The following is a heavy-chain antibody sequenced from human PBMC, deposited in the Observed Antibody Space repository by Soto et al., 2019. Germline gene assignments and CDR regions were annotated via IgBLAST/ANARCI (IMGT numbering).Heavy chain of an antibody. Sequence: GGSLRLSCAASGFTFSSYAMSWVRQAPGKGLEWVSAISGSGGSTYYADSVKGRFTISRDNSKNTLYLQMNSLRAEDTAVYYCAKDRVPAAIMEVWFDPWGQGTLVTVSS. CDR1: GFTFSSYA. CDR2: ISGSGGST. V-gene: IGHV3-23*01. CDR3: AKDRVPAAIMEVWFDP. D-gene: IGHD2-2*01. J-gene: IGHJ5*02.